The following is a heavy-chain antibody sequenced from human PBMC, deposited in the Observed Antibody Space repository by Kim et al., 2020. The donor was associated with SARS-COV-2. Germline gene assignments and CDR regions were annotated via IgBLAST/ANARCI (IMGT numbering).Heavy chain of an antibody. CDR3: AREGGSGSYYKY. D-gene: IGHD3-10*01. Sequence: GGSLRLSCAASGFTFSSYTMHWVRQAPGKGLEYVSAISSNGGSTYYANSVKGRFIISGDNSKNTLYLQMGSLRAEDMAVYYCAREGGSGSYYKYWGQGTLVTVSS. CDR2: ISSNGGST. V-gene: IGHV3-64*01. CDR1: GFTFSSYT. J-gene: IGHJ4*02.